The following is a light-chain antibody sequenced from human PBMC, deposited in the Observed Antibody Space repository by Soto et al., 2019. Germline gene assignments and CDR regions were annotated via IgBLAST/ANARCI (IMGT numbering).Light chain of an antibody. Sequence: EIVLTQSPGTLSLSPGERATLSCRASQSVSYYLAWYQQKPGQAPRLLIYDASSRATGVPDRFSGSGSGTDFTLTISGLEPEDFAVYYCQQYGNSRGTFGQGTKVDIK. CDR3: QQYGNSRGT. CDR1: QSVSYY. J-gene: IGKJ1*01. CDR2: DAS. V-gene: IGKV3-20*01.